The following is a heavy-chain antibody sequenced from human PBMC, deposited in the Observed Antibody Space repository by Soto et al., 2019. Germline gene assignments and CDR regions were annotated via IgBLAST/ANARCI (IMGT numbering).Heavy chain of an antibody. CDR1: GFTFDDYA. D-gene: IGHD6-13*01. CDR3: ARGGSGALTAAAGRTNWFDP. V-gene: IGHV3-9*01. Sequence: EVQLVESGGGVVQPGRSLRLSCAGSGFTFDDYAMYWVRQRPGAGLEWVAGISWSSVNIAHADSVKGRFTISRDNDMSSLYLQMNSLRSEDTALYYCARGGSGALTAAAGRTNWFDPWGQGTLVIVSS. J-gene: IGHJ5*02. CDR2: ISWSSVNI.